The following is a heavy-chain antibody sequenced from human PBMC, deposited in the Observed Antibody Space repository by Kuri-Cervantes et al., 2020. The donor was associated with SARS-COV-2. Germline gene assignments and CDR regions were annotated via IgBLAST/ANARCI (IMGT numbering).Heavy chain of an antibody. CDR2: IRSKANSYAT. CDR3: ARDILSFLGTHYFDY. D-gene: IGHD3-16*02. J-gene: IGHJ4*02. Sequence: GESLKISCAASGFTFSGSAMHWVRQASGKGLEWVGRIRSKANSYATAYAASVKGRFTISRDDSKNTAYLQMNSLRAEDTAVYYCARDILSFLGTHYFDYWGQGTLVTVSS. CDR1: GFTFSGSA. V-gene: IGHV3-73*01.